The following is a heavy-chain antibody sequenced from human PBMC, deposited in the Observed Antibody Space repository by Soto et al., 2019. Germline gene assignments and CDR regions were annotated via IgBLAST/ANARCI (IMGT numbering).Heavy chain of an antibody. CDR1: GFALTTTGMC. J-gene: IGHJ4*02. V-gene: IGHV2-70*01. CDR2: IERGDDK. CDR3: ARMLKRGTSDWIQIDY. D-gene: IGHD3-9*01. Sequence: GSGPTLVNPTQTLTLTCTVSGFALTTTGMCVTCIRQPPGKALEWLALIERGDDKNYNTSLMTRLTLSKDTSKNQVVLTMTNMDPVDTGTYYCARMLKRGTSDWIQIDYWGQGTLVTVSS.